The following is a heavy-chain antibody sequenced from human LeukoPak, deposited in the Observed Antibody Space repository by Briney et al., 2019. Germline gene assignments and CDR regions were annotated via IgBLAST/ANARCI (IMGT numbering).Heavy chain of an antibody. Sequence: GGSLRLSCAASGFTFSSYAMSWVRQAPGKGLEWVSAVSGSGTTTHNADSVEGRFSSSRDNSKNTLFLHMNSLRVDDTAVYYCAGDEGWTFDIWGQGTKVTVSS. CDR3: AGDEGWTFDI. D-gene: IGHD5-24*01. V-gene: IGHV3-23*01. J-gene: IGHJ3*02. CDR2: VSGSGTTT. CDR1: GFTFSSYA.